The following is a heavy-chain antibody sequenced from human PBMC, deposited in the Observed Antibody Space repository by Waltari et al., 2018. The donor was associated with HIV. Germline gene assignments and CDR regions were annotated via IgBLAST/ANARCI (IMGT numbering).Heavy chain of an antibody. V-gene: IGHV3-7*04. CDR2: IKQDGSEK. Sequence: EVQLVESGGGLVQPGGSLRLHCAASGFTFRSYCMRWFRSARGKGLEGVANIKQDGSEKYYVYSVNGRFTISRDNAENSLYLQMNSLRAEDTAVYYCARGGFYGSGSKVNWGQGTLVTVSS. CDR1: GFTFRSYC. J-gene: IGHJ4*02. D-gene: IGHD3-10*01. CDR3: ARGGFYGSGSKVN.